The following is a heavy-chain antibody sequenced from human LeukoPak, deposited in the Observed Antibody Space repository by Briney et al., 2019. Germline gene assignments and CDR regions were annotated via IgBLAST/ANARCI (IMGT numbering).Heavy chain of an antibody. D-gene: IGHD3-22*01. V-gene: IGHV3-43*02. CDR1: GFNFDDYA. CDR2: ISGDGGST. CDR3: AKDYDRFRYYYGMDV. J-gene: IGHJ6*02. Sequence: LPGGSLRLPCAASGFNFDDYAIHWIRQAPGKGLEWVSLISGDGGSTYYADSVKGRFTISRDNSKNSLYLQMNSLRTEDTALYYCAKDYDRFRYYYGMDVWGQGTTVTVSS.